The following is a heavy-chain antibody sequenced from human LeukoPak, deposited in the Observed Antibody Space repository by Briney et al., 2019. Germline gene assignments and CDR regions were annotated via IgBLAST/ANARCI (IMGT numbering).Heavy chain of an antibody. CDR1: GGSFSGYY. J-gene: IGHJ4*02. D-gene: IGHD3-3*01. V-gene: IGHV4-34*01. CDR3: ARGYYDSWSGYSIDY. Sequence: PSETLSLTCAVYGGSFSGYYWSWIRQPPGKGLEWIGEINHSGSTNYNPSLKSRVTISVDTSKNQFSLKLSSVTAADTAVYYCARGYYDSWSGYSIDYWGQGTLVTVSS. CDR2: INHSGST.